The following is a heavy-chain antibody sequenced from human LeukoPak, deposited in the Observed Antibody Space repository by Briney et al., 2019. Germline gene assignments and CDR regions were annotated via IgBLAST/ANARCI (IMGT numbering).Heavy chain of an antibody. V-gene: IGHV1-46*01. Sequence: ASVKVSFKTSGYTFTRYYMQWVRQAPGRGLEWMGIINPISGATDYAHKFQGRVTMTRDTSTSTVYMELSSLRSEDTAMYYCARLPYRDGVAQDYWGQGTLVTVSP. CDR2: INPISGAT. D-gene: IGHD3-16*02. J-gene: IGHJ4*02. CDR1: GYTFTRYY. CDR3: ARLPYRDGVAQDY.